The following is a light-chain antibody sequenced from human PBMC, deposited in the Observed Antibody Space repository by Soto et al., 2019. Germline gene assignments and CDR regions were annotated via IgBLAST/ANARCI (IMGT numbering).Light chain of an antibody. Sequence: IQLTQSPYYLSDSVGDRVTITFLSSQGISTYLDWYQQKPGKAPKLLIYAASSLQSGAPSRFSGSGSETDFTLTISSLQPEDFATYYCQQSYSMVWTFGQGTKVDIK. J-gene: IGKJ1*01. V-gene: IGKV1-39*01. CDR1: QGISTY. CDR3: QQSYSMVWT. CDR2: AAS.